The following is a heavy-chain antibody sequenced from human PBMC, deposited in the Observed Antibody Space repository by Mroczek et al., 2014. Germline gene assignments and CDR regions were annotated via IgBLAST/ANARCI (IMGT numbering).Heavy chain of an antibody. V-gene: IGHV1-46*03. J-gene: IGHJ4*02. D-gene: IGHD1-26*01. CDR1: GFSFTNYY. CDR2: LDPRGHYT. CDR3: ARDGSKLEAADLDFLDY. Sequence: QVQLQQSGTEVKKPGASVKISCKASGFSFTNYYMHWVRQAPGQGPEWMGVLDPRGHYTGYAQKFQGRLTLTADTSTSTVYMELSSLRSEDTAIYYCARDGSKLEAADLDFLDYWGQGTLVTVSS.